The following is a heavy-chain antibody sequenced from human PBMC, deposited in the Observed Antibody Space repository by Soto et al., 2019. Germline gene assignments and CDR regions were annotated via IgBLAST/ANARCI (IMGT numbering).Heavy chain of an antibody. CDR3: AKELLAAVTATKGVYYYSYGMDV. V-gene: IGHV3-23*01. J-gene: IGHJ6*02. CDR1: GFIFSNFA. CDR2: LSGSGNSR. Sequence: EVQLLESGGGLVQPGGSLKLSCAASGFIFSNFAVTWVRQAPGKGLEWVSTLSGSGNSRYYADSVKGRFTVSRDNSKDTLYLQVNSLRAEDTAVYYCAKELLAAVTATKGVYYYSYGMDVWGHGTTVSVSS. D-gene: IGHD2-21*02.